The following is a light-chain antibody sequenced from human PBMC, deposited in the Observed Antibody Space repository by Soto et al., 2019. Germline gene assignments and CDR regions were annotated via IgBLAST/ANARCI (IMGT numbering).Light chain of an antibody. V-gene: IGLV4-69*01. CDR1: SGNNTYS. CDR3: QTWATGIQV. Sequence: QSVLTQSPSASASLGASVKLTCTLSSGNNTYSIAWHQQQPEKGPRFLMKLKSDGSHNRGDGIPDRFSGSSSGAERYLTISSLQSEDEADYYCQTWATGIQVFGGGTKVTVL. J-gene: IGLJ2*01. CDR2: LKSDGSH.